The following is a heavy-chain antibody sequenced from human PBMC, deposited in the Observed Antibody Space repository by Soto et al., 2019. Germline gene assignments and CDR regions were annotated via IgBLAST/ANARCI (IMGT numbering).Heavy chain of an antibody. J-gene: IGHJ6*03. D-gene: IGHD3-10*01. V-gene: IGHV3-23*01. CDR2: ITGSGDSA. CDR1: GFTFNNYA. CDR3: AKGRGTNYYYHMDV. Sequence: EVQLLESGGGLVQPGGSLRLSCAASGFTFNNYAISWVRQAPGKGLEWVSTITGSGDSAYYADSVKGRFIXXXXXXXXXXXXXXXXXXAEDXAIYYCAKGRGTNYYYHMDVWG.